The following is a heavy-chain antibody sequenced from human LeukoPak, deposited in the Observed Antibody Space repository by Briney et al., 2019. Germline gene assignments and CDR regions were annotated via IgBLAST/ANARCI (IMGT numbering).Heavy chain of an antibody. CDR2: TYYSSNWYT. CDR3: ARARLGGVKLDY. D-gene: IGHD3-16*01. CDR1: GDSVSSNIG. J-gene: IGHJ4*02. Sequence: SQTLSLTCAISGDSVSSNIGWNWIRQSPARGLEWLGRTYYSSNWYTDYAKSLKSRITINPDTFKNQFSLHLDSVTPEDTAVYYCARARLGGVKLDYWGQGTLVTVSS. V-gene: IGHV6-1*01.